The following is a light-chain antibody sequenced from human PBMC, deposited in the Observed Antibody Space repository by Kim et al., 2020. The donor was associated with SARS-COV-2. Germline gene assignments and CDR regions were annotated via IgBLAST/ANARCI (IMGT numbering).Light chain of an antibody. CDR3: QAWDSSTANWV. Sequence: SYELTQPPSVSVSPGQTASITCSGDKLGDKYACWYQQKPGQSPVLVIYQDSKRPSGIPERFSGSNSGNTATLNISGTQAMDEADYYCQAWDSSTANWVLGGGTQLTVL. V-gene: IGLV3-1*01. CDR2: QDS. J-gene: IGLJ3*02. CDR1: KLGDKY.